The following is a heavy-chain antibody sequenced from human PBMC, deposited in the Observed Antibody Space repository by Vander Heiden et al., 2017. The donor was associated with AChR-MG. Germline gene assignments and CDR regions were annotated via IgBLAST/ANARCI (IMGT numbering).Heavy chain of an antibody. Sequence: QVQLVESGGGVVQPGRSLRLSCAASGFTFSSYGMHWVRQAPGKGLEWVAVISYDGSNKYYADSVKGRVTISRDNSKNTLYLQMNSLRAEDPAVYYCAKDPCLCSGGSCYAAFDYWGQGTLVTVSS. CDR3: AKDPCLCSGGSCYAAFDY. J-gene: IGHJ4*02. CDR2: ISYDGSNK. D-gene: IGHD2-15*01. CDR1: GFTFSSYG. V-gene: IGHV3-30*18.